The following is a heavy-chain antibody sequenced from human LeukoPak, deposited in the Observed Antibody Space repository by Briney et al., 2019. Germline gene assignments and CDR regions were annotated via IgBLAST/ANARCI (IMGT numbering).Heavy chain of an antibody. CDR1: GGSFSGYY. D-gene: IGHD3-3*01. J-gene: IGHJ3*02. V-gene: IGHV4-34*01. CDR2: INHSGST. CDR3: ANYYDFWGHI. Sequence: PSETLSLTCAAYGGSFSGYYWSWIRQPPGKGLEWIGEINHSGSTNYNPSLKSRVTISVDTSKNQFSLKLSSVTAADTAVYYCANYYDFWGHIWGQGTMVTVSS.